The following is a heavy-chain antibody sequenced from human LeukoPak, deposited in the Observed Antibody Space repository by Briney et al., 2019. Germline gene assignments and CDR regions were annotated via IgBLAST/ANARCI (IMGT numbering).Heavy chain of an antibody. D-gene: IGHD3-10*01. CDR2: ISGDDTST. J-gene: IGHJ5*02. V-gene: IGHV3-43*02. CDR1: GFTFDDYA. CDR3: AKDLTDSGSAWFDP. Sequence: GGSLRLSCAASGFTFDDYAMHWVRQAPGKGLEWVSLISGDDTSTYYTDSVKGRFTNSRDNSKNSLYLQMNSLRTEDTALYYCAKDLTDSGSAWFDPWGQGTLVTVSS.